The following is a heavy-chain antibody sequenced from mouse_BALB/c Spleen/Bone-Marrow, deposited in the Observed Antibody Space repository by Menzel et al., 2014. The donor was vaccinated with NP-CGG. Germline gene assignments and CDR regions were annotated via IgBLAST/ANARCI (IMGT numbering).Heavy chain of an antibody. J-gene: IGHJ2*01. D-gene: IGHD1-1*01. V-gene: IGHV5-9-3*01. CDR3: ARFITSLVYFDY. CDR2: ISSGGSYT. CDR1: GFTFSSYA. Sequence: DVQLVESGGGLVKPGGSQKLSCAASGFTFSSYAMSWVRQTPEKRLEWVATISSGGSYTYYPDSVKGRFTISRDNAKNTLYLQMSSLRSEDTAMYYCARFITSLVYFDYWGQGTTLTVSS.